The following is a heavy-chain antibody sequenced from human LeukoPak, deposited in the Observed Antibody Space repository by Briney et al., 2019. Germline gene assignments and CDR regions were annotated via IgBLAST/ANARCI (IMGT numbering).Heavy chain of an antibody. CDR3: AKGDTMIVVVMEFDF. Sequence: GGSLRLSCAASGFTFSSYAMSWVRQAPGKGLEWVSGISGSGGSTYYADSAKGRFTISRDNSKNTLYLQMNSLRAEDTAVYYCAKGDTMIVVVMEFDFWGQGTLVTVSS. D-gene: IGHD3-22*01. V-gene: IGHV3-23*01. CDR1: GFTFSSYA. J-gene: IGHJ4*02. CDR2: ISGSGGST.